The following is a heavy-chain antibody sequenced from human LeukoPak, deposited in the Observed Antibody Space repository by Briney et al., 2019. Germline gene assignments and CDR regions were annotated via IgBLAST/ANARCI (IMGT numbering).Heavy chain of an antibody. CDR3: ARSDYVVTTLDY. CDR1: GFTFSSYS. D-gene: IGHD3-22*01. CDR2: ISSSSSYI. Sequence: GGSLRLSCAASGFTFSSYSMNWVRQAPGKGLEWVSSISSSSSYIYYADSVKGRFTISRDNAKNSLYLQMNSLRAEDTAVYYCARSDYVVTTLDYWGQGTLVTVSS. V-gene: IGHV3-21*01. J-gene: IGHJ4*02.